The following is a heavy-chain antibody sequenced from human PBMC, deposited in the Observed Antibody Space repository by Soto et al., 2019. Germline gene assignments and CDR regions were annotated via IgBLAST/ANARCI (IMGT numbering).Heavy chain of an antibody. CDR1: GYSFTRYW. CDR3: AASVQTGTTYEYYFDY. J-gene: IGHJ4*02. CDR2: IDPSDSYT. D-gene: IGHD1-7*01. Sequence: PGESLTISGKCSGYSFTRYWISWVRQMPGKGLEWMGRIDPSDSYTNYSPSFQGHVTISADKSISTAYLQWSSLKASDTAMYYCAASVQTGTTYEYYFDYWGQGTLVTSPQ. V-gene: IGHV5-10-1*01.